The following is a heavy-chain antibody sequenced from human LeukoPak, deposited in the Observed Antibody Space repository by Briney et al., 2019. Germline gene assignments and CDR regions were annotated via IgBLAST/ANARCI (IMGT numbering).Heavy chain of an antibody. D-gene: IGHD4-17*01. CDR2: ISYIGST. CDR1: GDSFSSHY. V-gene: IGHV4-59*11. J-gene: IGHJ3*02. CDR3: ARDLVTVTKGFDI. Sequence: SETLSLTCAVSGDSFSSHYWTWIRQPPGKGLEWIGYISYIGSTNYNPSLKSRVTISIDTSKNQFSLKLSSVTAADTAVYYCARDLVTVTKGFDIWGQGTSVSVSS.